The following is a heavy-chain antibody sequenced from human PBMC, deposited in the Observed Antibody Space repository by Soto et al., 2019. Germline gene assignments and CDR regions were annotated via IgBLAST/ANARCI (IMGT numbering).Heavy chain of an antibody. Sequence: ASVKVSCKASGYTFTGYYMHWVRQAPGQGLEWMGWINPNSGGTNYAQKFQGWVTMTRDTSISTAYMELSRLRSDDTAVYYCARAYYPGGYSGYDLGYNWFDPWGQGTLVTVSS. J-gene: IGHJ5*02. D-gene: IGHD5-12*01. CDR1: GYTFTGYY. CDR2: INPNSGGT. CDR3: ARAYYPGGYSGYDLGYNWFDP. V-gene: IGHV1-2*04.